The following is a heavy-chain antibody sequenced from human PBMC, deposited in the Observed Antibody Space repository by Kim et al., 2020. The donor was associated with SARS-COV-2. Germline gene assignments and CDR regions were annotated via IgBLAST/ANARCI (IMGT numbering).Heavy chain of an antibody. CDR3: ARAAYDPGMADYSNYVEFYFDY. J-gene: IGHJ4*02. CDR1: GFTFSSYW. D-gene: IGHD4-4*01. V-gene: IGHV3-74*01. Sequence: GGSLRLSCAASGFTFSSYWMHWVRQAPGKGLVWVSRINSDGSSTSYADSVKGRFTISRDNAKNTLYLQMNSLRAEDTAVYYCARAAYDPGMADYSNYVEFYFDYWGQGTLVTVSS. CDR2: INSDGSST.